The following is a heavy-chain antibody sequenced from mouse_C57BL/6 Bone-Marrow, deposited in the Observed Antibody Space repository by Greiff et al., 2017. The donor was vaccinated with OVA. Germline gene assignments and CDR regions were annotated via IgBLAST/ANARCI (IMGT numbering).Heavy chain of an antibody. V-gene: IGHV5-9-1*02. CDR2: ISSGGDYI. Sequence: EVQRVESGEGLVKPGGSLKLSCAASGFTFSSYAMSWVRQTPEKRLEWVAYISSGGDYIYYADTVKGRFTISRDNARNTLYLQMSSLKSEDTAMYYCTRTYGSTFAYWGQGTLVTVSA. CDR3: TRTYGSTFAY. J-gene: IGHJ3*01. D-gene: IGHD1-1*01. CDR1: GFTFSSYA.